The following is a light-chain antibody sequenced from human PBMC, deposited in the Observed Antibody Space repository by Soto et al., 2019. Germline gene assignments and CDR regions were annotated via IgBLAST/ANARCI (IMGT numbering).Light chain of an antibody. J-gene: IGKJ1*01. V-gene: IGKV1-39*01. CDR1: QSVSIY. CDR3: QQSYSTPPWT. CDR2: AAS. Sequence: DVQMTQSPSSLSASVGDRVTITCRASQSVSIYLNWYQQKPGKAPNLLISAASSLQNGVPSRFRGSGSGTDFTLTISGLQPADFATYYCQQSYSTPPWTFGQGTKVDIK.